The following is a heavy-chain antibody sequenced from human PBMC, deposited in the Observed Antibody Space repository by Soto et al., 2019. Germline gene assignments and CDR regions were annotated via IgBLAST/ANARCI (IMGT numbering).Heavy chain of an antibody. D-gene: IGHD4-17*01. Sequence: PSETLSLTCAVYGGSFSGYYWSWIRQPPGKGLEWIGEINHSGSTNYNPSLKSQVTISVDTSKNQFSLKLSSLTAADTAVYYCARGNYGGNSDYYYGMDVWGQGTTVTVSS. CDR1: GGSFSGYY. V-gene: IGHV4-34*01. CDR2: INHSGST. J-gene: IGHJ6*02. CDR3: ARGNYGGNSDYYYGMDV.